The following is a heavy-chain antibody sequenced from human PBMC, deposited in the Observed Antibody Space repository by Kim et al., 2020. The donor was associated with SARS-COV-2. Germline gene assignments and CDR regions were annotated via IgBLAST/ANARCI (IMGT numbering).Heavy chain of an antibody. CDR1: GFTFRQYT. J-gene: IGHJ4*01. V-gene: IGHV3-43*01. CDR3: VKDRGYPYGIFDS. D-gene: IGHD2-8*01. Sequence: GGSLRLSCAASGFTFRQYTMHWVRQVPGEGLQWVSLVSWNGSHTLYADSVKGRFTISRDNSRNSLHLQMNSLRSEDTAVYYCVKDRGYPYGIFDSW. CDR2: VSWNGSHT.